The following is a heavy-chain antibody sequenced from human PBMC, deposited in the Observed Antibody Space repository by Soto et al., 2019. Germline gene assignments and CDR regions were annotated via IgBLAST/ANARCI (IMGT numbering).Heavy chain of an antibody. Sequence: EVSLLESGGGLIQPGESLRLSCAASGFRFDYYAMNWVRQAPGKGLEWVSIISDDGRTTHYTDSVKGRFTISRDNSKNTLYLQVNSPRNGNTAVYYCAKDLGGGVGALDIWGQGTMVIVSS. V-gene: IGHV3-23*01. J-gene: IGHJ3*02. D-gene: IGHD3-16*01. CDR3: AKDLGGGVGALDI. CDR1: GFRFDYYA. CDR2: ISDDGRTT.